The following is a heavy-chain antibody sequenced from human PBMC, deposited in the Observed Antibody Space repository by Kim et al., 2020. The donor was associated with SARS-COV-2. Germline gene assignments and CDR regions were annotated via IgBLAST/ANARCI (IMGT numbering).Heavy chain of an antibody. Sequence: VKDRFTISRDNSKHTLDLQMNSMRPEDTAVYYCAKDSSYSSGSYYNLDYWGQGTLVTVSS. D-gene: IGHD3-10*01. V-gene: IGHV3-30*02. J-gene: IGHJ4*02. CDR3: AKDSSYSSGSYYNLDY.